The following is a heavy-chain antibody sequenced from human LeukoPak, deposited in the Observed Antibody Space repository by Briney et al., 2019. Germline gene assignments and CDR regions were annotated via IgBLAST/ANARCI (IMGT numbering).Heavy chain of an antibody. CDR2: IKLDGSEK. V-gene: IGHV3-7*03. J-gene: IGHJ4*02. Sequence: GGSLRLSCVAPGFSFGKYWMSWVRQAPGKGLEWVANIKLDGSEKNYVDSVKGRFTISRDNTKNSLYLQMNSLRAEDTAVFYCARDQYDTWSRRGNFDSWGQGTLVIVSS. CDR1: GFSFGKYW. CDR3: ARDQYDTWSRRGNFDS. D-gene: IGHD3/OR15-3a*01.